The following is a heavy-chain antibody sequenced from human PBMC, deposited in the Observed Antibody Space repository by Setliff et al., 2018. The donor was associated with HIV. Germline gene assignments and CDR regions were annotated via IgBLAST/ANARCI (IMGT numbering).Heavy chain of an antibody. V-gene: IGHV4-39*07. Sequence: PSETLSLTCTVSADSIHNSLYYWGWIRQPPGKGLEWIGSVYYSGSTFYNPSLNGRVTISVDTSKNQFSLSLNSVTAADTALYFCVRESGSYPRGGIQYWGQGTLVTVSS. CDR3: VRESGSYPRGGIQY. J-gene: IGHJ1*01. CDR2: VYYSGST. CDR1: ADSIHNSLYY. D-gene: IGHD1-26*01.